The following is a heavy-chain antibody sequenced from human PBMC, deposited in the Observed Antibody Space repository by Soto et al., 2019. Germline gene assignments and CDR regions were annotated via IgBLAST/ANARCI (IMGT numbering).Heavy chain of an antibody. Sequence: LRLSCAASGFTFSSYAMSWVRQAPGKGLEWVSAISGSGGSTYYADSVKGRFTISRDNSKNTLYLQMNSLRAEDTAVYYCAKPGNYYYYGMDVWGQGTTVTVSS. CDR1: GFTFSSYA. CDR2: ISGSGGST. V-gene: IGHV3-23*01. J-gene: IGHJ6*02. CDR3: AKPGNYYYYGMDV.